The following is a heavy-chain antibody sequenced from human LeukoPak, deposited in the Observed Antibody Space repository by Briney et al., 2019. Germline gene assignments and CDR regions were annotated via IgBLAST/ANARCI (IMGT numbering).Heavy chain of an antibody. Sequence: SETLSLTCTVSGGSISSGGYYWSWIRQHPGKGLEWIGYIYYSGSTYYNPSLKSRVTISVDTSKNQFSLKLSSVTAADTAVYYCAEALRAHVDLDYWGQGTLVTVSS. CDR2: IYYSGST. J-gene: IGHJ4*02. V-gene: IGHV4-31*03. CDR3: AEALRAHVDLDY. D-gene: IGHD3-16*01. CDR1: GGSISSGGYY.